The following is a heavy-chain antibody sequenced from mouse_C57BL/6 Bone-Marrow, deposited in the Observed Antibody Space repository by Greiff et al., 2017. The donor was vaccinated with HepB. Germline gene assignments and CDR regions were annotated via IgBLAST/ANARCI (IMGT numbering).Heavy chain of an antibody. Sequence: VQVVESGAELVRPGASVTLSCKASGYTFTDYEMHWVKQTPVHGLEWIGAIDPETGGTAYNQKFKGKAILTADKSSSTAYMELRSLTSEDSAVYYCFPHYYGSSPFDYWGQGTTLTVSS. CDR3: FPHYYGSSPFDY. J-gene: IGHJ2*01. V-gene: IGHV1-15*01. CDR1: GYTFTDYE. D-gene: IGHD1-1*01. CDR2: IDPETGGT.